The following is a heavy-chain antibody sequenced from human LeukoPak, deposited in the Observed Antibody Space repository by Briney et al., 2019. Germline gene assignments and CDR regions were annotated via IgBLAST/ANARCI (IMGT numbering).Heavy chain of an antibody. Sequence: ASVKVSCKASGYTFTTYYMHWVRQAPGQGLEWMGIINTSGGSTSYAQKFQGRVTMTRDTSTSTVYMELSSLRSEDTAVYYCARDRTGYYYDSSGYYFDAFDIWGQGTMVTVSS. D-gene: IGHD3-22*01. CDR3: ARDRTGYYYDSSGYYFDAFDI. CDR2: INTSGGST. CDR1: GYTFTTYY. V-gene: IGHV1-46*03. J-gene: IGHJ3*02.